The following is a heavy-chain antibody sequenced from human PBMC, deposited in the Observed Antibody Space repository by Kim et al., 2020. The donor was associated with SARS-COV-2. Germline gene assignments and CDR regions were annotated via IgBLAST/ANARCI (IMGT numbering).Heavy chain of an antibody. V-gene: IGHV3-15*01. Sequence: GGSLRLSCAASGFTFSNAWISWVRQAPGKGLEWVGRIKSKTDGGTTDYAAPVKGRFTISRDDSKNTLYLQMNSLKTEDTAVYYCTTASPRFLEWLLYRVDWFDPWGQGTLVTVSS. CDR2: IKSKTDGGTT. J-gene: IGHJ5*02. CDR1: GFTFSNAW. D-gene: IGHD3-3*01. CDR3: TTASPRFLEWLLYRVDWFDP.